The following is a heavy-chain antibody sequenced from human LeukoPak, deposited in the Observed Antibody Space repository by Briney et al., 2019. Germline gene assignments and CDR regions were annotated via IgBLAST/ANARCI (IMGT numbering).Heavy chain of an antibody. D-gene: IGHD5-12*01. CDR2: IYYSGST. CDR1: GGSISSYY. J-gene: IGHJ4*02. V-gene: IGHV4-59*01. Sequence: SETLSLTCIVSGGSISSYYWSWIRQPPGKGLEWIGYIYYSGSTNYNPSLKSRVTISVDTYKNRFSLKLSAVTAADTAVYYCARDPRGYSGYDGIDYWGQGTLVTVSS. CDR3: ARDPRGYSGYDGIDY.